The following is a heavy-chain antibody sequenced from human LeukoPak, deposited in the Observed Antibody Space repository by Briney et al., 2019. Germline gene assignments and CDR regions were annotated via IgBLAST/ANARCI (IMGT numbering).Heavy chain of an antibody. J-gene: IGHJ4*02. Sequence: KPGASLKISYKGSGYSFTSYWSGWVRQMPGKGLEWIGIIYPGDSATSYPPSFQRQVTISANTSTTTAYLPWSRLKASDTAMYYCARHPHDSSGYDDYWGQGTLVTVSS. D-gene: IGHD3-22*01. CDR1: GYSFTSYW. CDR2: IYPGDSAT. CDR3: ARHPHDSSGYDDY. V-gene: IGHV5-51*01.